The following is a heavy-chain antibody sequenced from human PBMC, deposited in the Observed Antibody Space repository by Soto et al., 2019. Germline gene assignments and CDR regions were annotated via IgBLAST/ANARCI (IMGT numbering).Heavy chain of an antibody. J-gene: IGHJ4*02. CDR3: AKGGGSYTTGWYNDY. CDR2: IWSSGST. CDR1: GVSLSNSY. Sequence: QVQLQESGPGLVKPSETMSLTCTVSGVSLSNSYCSWARQPPGKGLEWIGHIWSSGSTNYNPSLRSRDTLSVDTSKNQVSLQLSSVTATDTAVYYCAKGGGSYTTGWYNDYWGQGTLVTVSS. V-gene: IGHV4-4*08. D-gene: IGHD6-19*01.